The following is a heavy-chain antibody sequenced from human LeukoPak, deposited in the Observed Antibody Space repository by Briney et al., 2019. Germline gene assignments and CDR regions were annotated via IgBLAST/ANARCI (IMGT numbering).Heavy chain of an antibody. V-gene: IGHV4-38-2*01. CDR2: IYTTGGTSGST. Sequence: PSETLSLTCAVSGYSISSGYYWGWIRQPPGKGLEYIGRIYTTGGTSGSTYYNPSLKSRVTISVDTSKNQFSLKLSSVTAADTAVYYCAWGDSSGYPFDPWGQGTLVTVSS. D-gene: IGHD3-22*01. CDR3: AWGDSSGYPFDP. J-gene: IGHJ5*02. CDR1: GYSISSGYY.